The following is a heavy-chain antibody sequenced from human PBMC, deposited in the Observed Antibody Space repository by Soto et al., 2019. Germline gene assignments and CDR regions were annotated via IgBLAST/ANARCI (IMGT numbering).Heavy chain of an antibody. Sequence: SETLALPCTVARDSISISSHYWGWIRQPPGKGLEWIGSIYYSGTPHYNPSLKSRVIITGDSPKNQFSLKVNSVTAADTAVYYCARQIASSWDSFDSWGQGALVPVSS. CDR3: ARQIASSWDSFDS. CDR2: IYYSGTP. J-gene: IGHJ4*02. D-gene: IGHD6-13*01. V-gene: IGHV4-39*01. CDR1: RDSISISSHY.